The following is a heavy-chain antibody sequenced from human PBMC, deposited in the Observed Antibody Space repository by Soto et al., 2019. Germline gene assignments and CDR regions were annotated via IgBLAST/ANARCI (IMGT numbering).Heavy chain of an antibody. CDR2: IYYSGST. J-gene: IGHJ4*02. Sequence: QVKLQESGPGLVKPSETLSLMCTVSGGSISSSYWSWIRQPPGKGLEWIGYIYYSGSTNYNPSLKSRVTISVDTSKNQFSLKLSSVTAADTAVYYCARESRDGYKHYFDYWGQGTLVSVSS. D-gene: IGHD5-12*01. CDR1: GGSISSSY. CDR3: ARESRDGYKHYFDY. V-gene: IGHV4-59*01.